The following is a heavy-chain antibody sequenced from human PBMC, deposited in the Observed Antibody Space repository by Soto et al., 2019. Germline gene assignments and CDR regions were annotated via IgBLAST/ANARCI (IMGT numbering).Heavy chain of an antibody. V-gene: IGHV1-8*01. CDR1: GYTFTSYD. Sequence: ASVKVSCKASGYTFTSYDINWVRQATGQGLEWMGWMNPNSGNTGYAQKFQGRVTMTRNTSISTAYMELSSLRSEDTAVYYCARGFVLVPADIGYYYYGMDVWGQGTTVTVSS. J-gene: IGHJ6*02. CDR2: MNPNSGNT. CDR3: ARGFVLVPADIGYYYYGMDV. D-gene: IGHD2-2*02.